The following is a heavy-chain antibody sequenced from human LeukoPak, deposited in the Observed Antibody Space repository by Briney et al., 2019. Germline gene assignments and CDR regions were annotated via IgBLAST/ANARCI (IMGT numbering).Heavy chain of an antibody. J-gene: IGHJ4*02. CDR1: GYTFTSYG. CDR2: ISAYNGNT. V-gene: IGHV1-18*01. D-gene: IGHD6-13*01. Sequence: VSVKVSCKASGYTFTSYGISWVRQAPGQGLEWMGWISAYNGNTNYAQKLQGRVTTTTDTSTSTAYMELRSLRSDDTAVYYCARDFSYSSSWSTFDYWGQGTLVTVSS. CDR3: ARDFSYSSSWSTFDY.